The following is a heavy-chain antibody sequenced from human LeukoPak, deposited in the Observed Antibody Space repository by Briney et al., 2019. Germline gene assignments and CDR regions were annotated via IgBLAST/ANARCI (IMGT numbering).Heavy chain of an antibody. CDR1: GYTFSSYW. CDR2: IYPGDSDT. D-gene: IGHD6-6*01. J-gene: IGHJ4*02. Sequence: GESLRISCKGSGYTFSSYWIGWVRQMPGKGLEWMGIIYPGDSDTRYSPSLQGQVTISVDTSIGTAYLQWSSLKASDTAMYYCARQRAPYSSSDFDYWGQGTLVTVSS. V-gene: IGHV5-51*01. CDR3: ARQRAPYSSSDFDY.